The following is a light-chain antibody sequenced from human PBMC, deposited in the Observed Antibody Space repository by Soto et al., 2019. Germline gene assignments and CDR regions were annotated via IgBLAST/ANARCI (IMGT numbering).Light chain of an antibody. CDR3: SSYTSSNTYV. Sequence: SVLTQPAPVSGSPGQSITISCTGTSSDVGGYNYVSWYQQHPGKAPKLMIYDVSNRPSGVSNRFSGSKSGNTASLTISGLQAEDEADYYCSSYTSSNTYVFGTGTKVTVL. V-gene: IGLV2-14*01. CDR1: SSDVGGYNY. CDR2: DVS. J-gene: IGLJ1*01.